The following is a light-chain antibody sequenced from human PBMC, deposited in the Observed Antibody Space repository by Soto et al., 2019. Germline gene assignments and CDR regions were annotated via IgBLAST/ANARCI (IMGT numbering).Light chain of an antibody. Sequence: EIVLTQSPGTLSLSPGERATLSCRASQSVTSNYLAWYQQKPGQAPRLLIYGASNRATGIPDRFSGSGSGTDFTLTISRLEPEDFAVYYCQQRSNWITFGQGTRLEIK. V-gene: IGKV3D-20*02. CDR1: QSVTSNY. J-gene: IGKJ5*01. CDR2: GAS. CDR3: QQRSNWIT.